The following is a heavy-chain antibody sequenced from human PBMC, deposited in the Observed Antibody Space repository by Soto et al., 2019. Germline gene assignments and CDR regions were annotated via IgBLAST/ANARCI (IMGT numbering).Heavy chain of an antibody. J-gene: IGHJ6*02. V-gene: IGHV3-11*06. Sequence: GSLRLSCAASGFTFSDYYMSWIRQAPGKGLEWVSYISSSSSYTNYADSVKGRFTISRDNAKNSLYLQMNSLRAEDTAVYYCARVRVSAGNYYYYGMDVWGQGTTVTVSS. D-gene: IGHD2-21*02. CDR1: GFTFSDYY. CDR2: ISSSSSYT. CDR3: ARVRVSAGNYYYYGMDV.